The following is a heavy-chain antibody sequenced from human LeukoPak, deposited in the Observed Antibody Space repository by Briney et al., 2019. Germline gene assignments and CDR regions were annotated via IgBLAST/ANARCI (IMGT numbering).Heavy chain of an antibody. V-gene: IGHV3-48*01. J-gene: IGHJ6*03. CDR2: ISTHSSTI. Sequence: GGSLRLSCAASGFTFNSYNMNWVRQAPGKGLEWVSYISTHSSTIYYADSVKGRFTISRDNAKNSLYLQMNSLRAEDTAVYYCARDPSSWYYYYMDVWGKGTTVTVSS. D-gene: IGHD6-13*01. CDR1: GFTFNSYN. CDR3: ARDPSSWYYYYMDV.